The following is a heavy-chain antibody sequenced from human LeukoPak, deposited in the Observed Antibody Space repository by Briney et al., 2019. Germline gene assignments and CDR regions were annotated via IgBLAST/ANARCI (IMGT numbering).Heavy chain of an antibody. Sequence: SETLSLTCTVSGDSISSNSYYWGWIRQPPGRGLECIGIAYYSGNTYYNPSLKSRVTISVDTSKNQFSLKLSSVTAADTAVYYCARHYHYYGSGSYVDYWGQGTLVTVSS. J-gene: IGHJ4*02. CDR1: GDSISSNSYY. V-gene: IGHV4-39*01. CDR3: ARHYHYYGSGSYVDY. D-gene: IGHD3-10*01. CDR2: AYYSGNT.